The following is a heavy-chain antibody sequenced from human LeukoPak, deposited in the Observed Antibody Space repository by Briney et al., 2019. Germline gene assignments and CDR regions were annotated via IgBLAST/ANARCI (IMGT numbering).Heavy chain of an antibody. J-gene: IGHJ3*02. Sequence: ASVKVSCKASGYTFTGYYMHWVRQAPGQGLEWMGWINPNSGGANYAQKFQGRVTTTRDTSISTAYMELSRLRSDDTAVYYCASPKGYCSSTSCKTDKDAFDIWGQGTMVTVSS. CDR3: ASPKGYCSSTSCKTDKDAFDI. V-gene: IGHV1-2*02. CDR1: GYTFTGYY. D-gene: IGHD2-2*01. CDR2: INPNSGGA.